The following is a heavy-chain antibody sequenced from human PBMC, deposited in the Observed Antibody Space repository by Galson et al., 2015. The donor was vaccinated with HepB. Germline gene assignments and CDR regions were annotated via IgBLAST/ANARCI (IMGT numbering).Heavy chain of an antibody. CDR1: GFTFIAYE. CDR3: ARDKGRRLWRDVGYIDY. Sequence: RLSCAASGFTFIAYEMSWVRLAPGKGLEWISYITTSGSTIYYADSVKGRFTVSRDNAKNSLYLQMTSLRVEDTAVYYCARDKGRRLWRDVGYIDYWGQGVLVTVSS. J-gene: IGHJ4*02. D-gene: IGHD3-16*01. CDR2: ITTSGSTI. V-gene: IGHV3-48*03.